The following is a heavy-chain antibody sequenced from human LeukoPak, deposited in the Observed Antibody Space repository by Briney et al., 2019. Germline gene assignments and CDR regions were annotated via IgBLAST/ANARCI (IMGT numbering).Heavy chain of an antibody. CDR3: ARGPKSTVTTGYYFDY. CDR1: GFTFSSYS. Sequence: PGGSLRLSCAASGFTFSSYSMNWVRQAPGKGLEWVSSISSSSSYMYYADSVKVRFPISRDNAKNALYLQMNSLRAEDTAVYYCARGPKSTVTTGYYFDYWGQGTLVTVSS. J-gene: IGHJ4*02. V-gene: IGHV3-21*01. D-gene: IGHD4-17*01. CDR2: ISSSSSYM.